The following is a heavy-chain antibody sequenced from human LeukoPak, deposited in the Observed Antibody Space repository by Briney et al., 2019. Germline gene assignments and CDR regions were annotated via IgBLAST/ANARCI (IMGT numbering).Heavy chain of an antibody. CDR1: GGPFVGYY. CDR3: ARRAGAPDFDV. CDR2: ITYSGGG. V-gene: IGHV4-34*01. D-gene: IGHD3-10*01. Sequence: SETLSLTCNVSGGPFVGYYWTWIRQPPGKGLEWIREITYSGGGNYNPSLKNRVTISVDSSQNRFSLKVVSVTAADTAVYYCARRAGAPDFDVWGPGMLVSVSS. J-gene: IGHJ4*02.